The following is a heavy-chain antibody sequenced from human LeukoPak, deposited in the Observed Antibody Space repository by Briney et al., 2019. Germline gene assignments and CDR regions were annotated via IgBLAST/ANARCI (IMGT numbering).Heavy chain of an antibody. J-gene: IGHJ3*02. CDR2: ISGSGGST. CDR1: GFTFSSYA. D-gene: IGHD6-13*01. Sequence: PGGSLRLSCAASGFTFSSYAMSWVRQAPGKGLEWVSAISGSGGSTYYADSVKGRFTISRDNSKNTLYLQMNGLRAEDTAVYYCAKDYSKQQLVDDAFDIWGQGTMVTVSS. V-gene: IGHV3-23*01. CDR3: AKDYSKQQLVDDAFDI.